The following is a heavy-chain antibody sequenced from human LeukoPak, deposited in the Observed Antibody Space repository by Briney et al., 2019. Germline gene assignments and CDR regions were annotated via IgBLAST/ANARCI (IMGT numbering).Heavy chain of an antibody. D-gene: IGHD3-10*01. J-gene: IGHJ4*02. CDR3: TTDLRNYYGSGSYPV. V-gene: IGHV3-15*01. CDR1: GFTFSNAW. Sequence: GGSLRLSCAASGFTFSNAWMSWVRQAPGKGLEWVGRIKSKTDGGTTDYAAPVKGRFTNSRDDSKNTLYLQMNSLKAEDTAVYYCTTDLRNYYGSGSYPVWGEGTLVTVSS. CDR2: IKSKTDGGTT.